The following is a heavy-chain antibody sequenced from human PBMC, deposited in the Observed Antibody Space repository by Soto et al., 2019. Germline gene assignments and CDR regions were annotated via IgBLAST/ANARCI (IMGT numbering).Heavy chain of an antibody. D-gene: IGHD4-17*01. J-gene: IGHJ3*02. V-gene: IGHV1-18*04. CDR1: GYTFTSYC. CDR2: ISAYNGNT. CDR3: ARDGFAVTAADAFDI. Sequence: ASVKVSCKASGYTFTSYCISWVRQAPGQGLEWMGWISAYNGNTNYAQKLQGRVTMTTDTSTSTAYMELRSLRSDDTAVYYCARDGFAVTAADAFDIWGQGTMVNVSS.